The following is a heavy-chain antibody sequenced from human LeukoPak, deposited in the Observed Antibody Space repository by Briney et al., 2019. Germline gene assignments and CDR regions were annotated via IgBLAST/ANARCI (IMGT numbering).Heavy chain of an antibody. V-gene: IGHV3-21*05. CDR3: ARDYRFAFDN. J-gene: IGHJ4*02. Sequence: GGSLRLSCAASGFIFSDYSMNWVRQAPGKGLEWISYVGIDSGNTKYADSVKGRFTISGDNAKKSLYLQVNSLRVEDTAVYYCARDYRFAFDNWGQGTLVTVSS. CDR1: GFIFSDYS. CDR2: VGIDSGNT.